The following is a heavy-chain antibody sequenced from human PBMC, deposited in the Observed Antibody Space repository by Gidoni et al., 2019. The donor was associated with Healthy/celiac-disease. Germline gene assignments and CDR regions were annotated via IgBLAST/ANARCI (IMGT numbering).Heavy chain of an antibody. J-gene: IGHJ6*01. CDR1: GGSISRSNW. D-gene: IGHD2-15*01. Sequence: QVHLQESGPGLLQPSGTLSLTCAVSGGSISRSNWWRWVRQPPGKGLAWIGEIYHSGSTNYNPALKSRVTRSVDKSKNQFARKLRSVTAADTAVYYCARDRGCSGGRCLLRHYYYGMDVWGQGTTVTVSS. CDR2: IYHSGST. CDR3: ARDRGCSGGRCLLRHYYYGMDV. V-gene: IGHV4-4*02.